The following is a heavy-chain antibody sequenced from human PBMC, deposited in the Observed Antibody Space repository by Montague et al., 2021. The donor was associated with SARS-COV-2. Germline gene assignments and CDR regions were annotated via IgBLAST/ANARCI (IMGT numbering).Heavy chain of an antibody. V-gene: IGHV4-59*01. CDR3: ARGKGRSPDAFDT. CDR1: GGSISTYY. CDR2: IYYSGNP. Sequence: SETLSLTCTVSGGSISTYYWSWIRQSPGKGLEWIGYIYYSGNPNXNPSLTSRLSMSVDTSKNQFSLELSSVTAADTAVFFCARGKGRSPDAFDTWGQGITVTVSS. D-gene: IGHD2-15*01. J-gene: IGHJ3*02.